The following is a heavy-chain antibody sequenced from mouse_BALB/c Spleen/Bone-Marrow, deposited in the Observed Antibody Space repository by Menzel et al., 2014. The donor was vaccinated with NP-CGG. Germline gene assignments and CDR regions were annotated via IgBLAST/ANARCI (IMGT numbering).Heavy chain of an antibody. CDR2: IDPANGNT. V-gene: IGHV14-3*02. J-gene: IGHJ3*01. D-gene: IGHD2-14*01. Sequence: EVQLQQSGAELVKPGASVKLSCTASGFNIKDTYMHWVKQRPEQGLEWIGRIDPANGNTKYDPKFQGKATITADTSSNTAYLQLRSSTSEDTSVFYCATYYRYDRRFAYWGQGTLVTVSA. CDR3: ATYYRYDRRFAY. CDR1: GFNIKDTY.